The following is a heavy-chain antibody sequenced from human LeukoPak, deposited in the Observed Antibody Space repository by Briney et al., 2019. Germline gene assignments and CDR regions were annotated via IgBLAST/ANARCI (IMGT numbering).Heavy chain of an antibody. V-gene: IGHV4-61*02. D-gene: IGHD6-13*01. Sequence: SETLSLTCTVSGGSISSGSYYWSWIRQPAGKGLEWIGRIYSSGGTDYNPSLKSRVTMSVDTSKNQFSLNLRSVTAADTAVYYCARGIAAASERAFDIWGQGTMVTVSS. CDR3: ARGIAAASERAFDI. CDR1: GGSISSGSYY. CDR2: IYSSGGT. J-gene: IGHJ3*02.